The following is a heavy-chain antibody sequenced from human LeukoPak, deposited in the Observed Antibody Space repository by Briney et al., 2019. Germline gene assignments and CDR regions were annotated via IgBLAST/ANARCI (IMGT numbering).Heavy chain of an antibody. D-gene: IGHD3-10*01. J-gene: IGHJ5*02. CDR1: GYTFTSYD. CDR3: ALNSGPITMVRGVTKLEGGKNWFDP. Sequence: GASVKVSCKASGYTFTSYDINWVRQATGQGLEWMGWMNPNSGNTGYAQKFQGRVTITRNTSISTAYMELSSLRSEDTAVYYCALNSGPITMVRGVTKLEGGKNWFDPWGRGTLVTVSS. CDR2: MNPNSGNT. V-gene: IGHV1-8*03.